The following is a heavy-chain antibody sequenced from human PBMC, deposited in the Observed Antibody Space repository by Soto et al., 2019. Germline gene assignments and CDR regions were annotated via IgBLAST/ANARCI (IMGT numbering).Heavy chain of an antibody. Sequence: SETLSLTCRVSGGSLTSGDFYWNWIRQTPGKGLEWIGYIHYSGSTSYNPSVVSRASISVDMSQNQFSLRLNSLTAADTAVYFCARDVGAGDTGGLFASWGQGLLVTVSS. J-gene: IGHJ4*02. CDR1: GGSLTSGDFY. CDR2: IHYSGST. CDR3: ARDVGAGDTGGLFAS. V-gene: IGHV4-30-4*01. D-gene: IGHD2-8*02.